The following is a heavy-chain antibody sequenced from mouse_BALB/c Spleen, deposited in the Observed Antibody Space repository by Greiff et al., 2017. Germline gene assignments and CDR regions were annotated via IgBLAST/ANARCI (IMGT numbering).Heavy chain of an antibody. CDR3: ARQYGNYFMDY. V-gene: IGHV1-9*01. J-gene: IGHJ4*01. CDR1: GYTFSSYW. D-gene: IGHD2-10*02. Sequence: QVHVKQSGAELMKPGASVKISCKATGYTFSSYWIEWVKQRPGHGLEWIGEILPGSGSTNYNEKFKGKATFTADTSSNTSYMQLSSLTSEDSAVYYCARQYGNYFMDYWGQGTSVTVSS. CDR2: ILPGSGST.